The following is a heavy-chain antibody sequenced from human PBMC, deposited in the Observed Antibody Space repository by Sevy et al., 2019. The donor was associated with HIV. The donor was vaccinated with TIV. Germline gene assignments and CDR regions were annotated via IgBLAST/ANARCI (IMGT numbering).Heavy chain of an antibody. D-gene: IGHD6-19*01. Sequence: GGSLRLSCAASGFTFSSYAMSWVRQAPGKGLEWVSAISGSGGSTYYADSVKGRFTISRDNSKNTLYLHMSSPRVEDTAIYYCAKEFLRYTSGWYFDCWGQGTLVTVSS. V-gene: IGHV3-23*01. CDR3: AKEFLRYTSGWYFDC. CDR1: GFTFSSYA. CDR2: ISGSGGST. J-gene: IGHJ4*02.